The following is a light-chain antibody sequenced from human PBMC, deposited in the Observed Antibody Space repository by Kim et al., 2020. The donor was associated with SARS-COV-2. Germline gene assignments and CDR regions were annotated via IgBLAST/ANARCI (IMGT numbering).Light chain of an antibody. CDR2: DAS. J-gene: IGKJ1*01. V-gene: IGKV3-11*01. CDR1: QNIITY. CDR3: QQRNTWPWT. Sequence: EIVLTQSPATLSLSPGERATLSCRASQNIITYLAWYQQKPGQAPRLLIYDASNRATGIPARFSGSDSGTDFTLTISSLEPEDAAVYYCQQRNTWPWTFGQGTKVDIK.